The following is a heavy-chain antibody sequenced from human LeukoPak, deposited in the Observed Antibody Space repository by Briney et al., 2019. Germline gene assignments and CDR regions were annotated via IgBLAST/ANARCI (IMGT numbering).Heavy chain of an antibody. D-gene: IGHD1-26*01. J-gene: IGHJ3*02. CDR2: ISGSGGST. V-gene: IGHV3-23*01. CDR1: GFTFTNYA. CDR3: AKGVWELLWGSDI. Sequence: GGSLRLSCAASGFTFTNYAMSWVRQAPGKGLEWVSAISGSGGSTYYADSVKGRFTISRDNSKSTLYLQMSSLRAEDTAVYYCAKGVWELLWGSDIWGRGTMVTVSS.